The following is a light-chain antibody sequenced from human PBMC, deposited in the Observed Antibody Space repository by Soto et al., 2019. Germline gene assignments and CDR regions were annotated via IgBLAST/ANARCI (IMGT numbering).Light chain of an antibody. V-gene: IGKV3-20*01. Sequence: EIVLTQSPGILSLSPGERATLSCRASQSVSNDFLAWYQQKPGQAPRLLIYGASTRAADVPDRLSGSGSGADFSLSISRLELEDFAVYYCQQYGSSPPRTFGQGTKVEMK. CDR2: GAS. CDR1: QSVSNDF. J-gene: IGKJ1*01. CDR3: QQYGSSPPRT.